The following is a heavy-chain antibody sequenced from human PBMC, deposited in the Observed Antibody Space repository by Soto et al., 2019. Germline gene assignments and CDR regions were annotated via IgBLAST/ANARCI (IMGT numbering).Heavy chain of an antibody. J-gene: IGHJ6*02. CDR1: GFTFSSYG. CDR2: IWYDGSNK. Sequence: QVQLVESGGGVVQPGRSLRLSCAASGFTFSSYGMHWVRQAPGKGLEWVAVIWYDGSNKYYADSVKGRFTISRDHSKNTLYLAMNRLRAEDTAVYYCVGVLVGYYYYYGMDVWGQGTTVTVSS. D-gene: IGHD3-16*01. V-gene: IGHV3-33*01. CDR3: VGVLVGYYYYYGMDV.